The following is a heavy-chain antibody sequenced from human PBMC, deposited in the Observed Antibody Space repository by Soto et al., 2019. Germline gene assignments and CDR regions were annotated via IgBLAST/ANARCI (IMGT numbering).Heavy chain of an antibody. CDR1: GVSISRERFY. V-gene: IGHV4-61*01. CDR2: VSHTGDT. J-gene: IGHJ4*02. Sequence: QVQLQESGPGLVKPSETLSLTCTVSGVSISRERFYWTWIRQPPGKGLEWIGYVSHTGDTNYNPSLQSRVDISVETSRNKFSLKLRSLTAADTAAYFCARGFSSAQIDAHDFWGQGTLVSVSA. CDR3: ARGFSSAQIDAHDF.